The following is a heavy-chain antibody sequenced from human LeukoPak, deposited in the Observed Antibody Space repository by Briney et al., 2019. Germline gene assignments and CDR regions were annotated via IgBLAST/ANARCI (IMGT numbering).Heavy chain of an antibody. D-gene: IGHD5-24*01. CDR3: ARLRRVGHYYYYYMDV. V-gene: IGHV4-34*01. CDR2: INHSGST. Sequence: SETLSLTCAVYGGSFSGYYWSWIRQPPGKGLEWIGEINHSGSTNYNPSLKSRVTISVDTSKNQFSLKLSSVTAADTAVYYCARLRRVGHYYYYYMDVWGKGTTVTISS. J-gene: IGHJ6*03. CDR1: GGSFSGYY.